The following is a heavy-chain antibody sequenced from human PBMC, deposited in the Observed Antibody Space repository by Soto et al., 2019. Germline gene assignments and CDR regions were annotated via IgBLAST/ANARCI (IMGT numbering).Heavy chain of an antibody. D-gene: IGHD3-3*01. V-gene: IGHV4-38-2*01. CDR1: GYSISSDYY. J-gene: IGHJ6*02. CDR3: ARAGXESITIFGVVTPYGMDV. CDR2: IYHSGST. Sequence: KTSETLSLTCAVSGYSISSDYYWGWIRQPPGKGLEWIGSIYHSGSTYYNPSLKSRVTISVDTSKNQFSLKLSSVTAADTAVYYCARAGXESITIFGVVTPYGMDVWGQGTTVTVSS.